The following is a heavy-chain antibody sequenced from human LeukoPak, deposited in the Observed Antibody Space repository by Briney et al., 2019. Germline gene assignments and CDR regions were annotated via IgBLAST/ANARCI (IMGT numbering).Heavy chain of an antibody. Sequence: GGSLRLSCAASGFTFDDYAMHWVRHAPGKGLEWVSGISWNSGSIGYADSVKGRFTISRDNAKNSLYLQMNSLRAEDTALYYCAKDPGAVAGTFYDYWGQGTLVTVSS. V-gene: IGHV3-9*01. J-gene: IGHJ4*02. D-gene: IGHD6-19*01. CDR2: ISWNSGSI. CDR3: AKDPGAVAGTFYDY. CDR1: GFTFDDYA.